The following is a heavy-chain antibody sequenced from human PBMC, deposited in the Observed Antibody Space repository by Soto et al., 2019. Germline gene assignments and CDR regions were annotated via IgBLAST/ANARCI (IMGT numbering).Heavy chain of an antibody. CDR2: IKTKTDGGAT. V-gene: IGHV3-15*01. CDR1: GLTFSDAY. Sequence: EGQPVESGGGLVKPGGSLKLSCEGSGLTFSDAYMSWVRQAPGKGLEWVGRIKTKTDGGATEYAAPVKGRFNISRDDSKNTLYVEMNSLKTEDTAVYYCTTDRPSRLRKPRVWGQGTLVTVSS. D-gene: IGHD4-17*01. CDR3: TTDRPSRLRKPRV. J-gene: IGHJ4*02.